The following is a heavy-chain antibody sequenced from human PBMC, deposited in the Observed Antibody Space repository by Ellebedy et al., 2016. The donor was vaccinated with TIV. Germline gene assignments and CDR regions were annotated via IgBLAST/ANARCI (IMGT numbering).Heavy chain of an antibody. J-gene: IGHJ5*02. CDR2: IGNSVGST. CDR3: AKDFEGAYYYEGGFDP. V-gene: IGHV3-23*01. Sequence: PGGSLRLSCVAPSFPSTSYAMTWVRQAPGKGLEWVSSIGNSVGSTNYADSVEGRFTVSRENSKHTMYLQMNSLTAEDMAVYYCAKDFEGAYYYEGGFDPWGQGTLVTVSS. CDR1: SFPSTSYA. D-gene: IGHD3-22*01.